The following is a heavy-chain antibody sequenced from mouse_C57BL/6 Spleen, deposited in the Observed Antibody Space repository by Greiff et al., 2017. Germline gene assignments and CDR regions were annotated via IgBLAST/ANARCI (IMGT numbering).Heavy chain of an antibody. Sequence: VQLQQSGPELVKPGASVKISCKASGYAFSSSWMNWVKQRPGKGLEWIGRIYPGDGDTNYNGKFKGKATLTADKSSSTAYMQLSSLTSEDSAVYFCARCGTVVATDYAMDYWGQGTSVTVSS. CDR1: GYAFSSSW. D-gene: IGHD1-1*01. CDR2: IYPGDGDT. J-gene: IGHJ4*01. CDR3: ARCGTVVATDYAMDY. V-gene: IGHV1-82*01.